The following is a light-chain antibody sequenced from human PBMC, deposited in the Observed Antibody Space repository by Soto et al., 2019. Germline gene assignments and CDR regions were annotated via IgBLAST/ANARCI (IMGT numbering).Light chain of an antibody. CDR2: GAF. J-gene: IGKJ1*01. CDR3: QQYNDWPLT. Sequence: EIVMTQSPVTLSVSPGERATLSCRASQSVSSNLAWYQQKPGQAPSLLIYGAFTRATGIPARFSGTGSGTEFTVTISSLQSEEFALYYCQQYNDWPLTFGQGTKVYI. CDR1: QSVSSN. V-gene: IGKV3-15*01.